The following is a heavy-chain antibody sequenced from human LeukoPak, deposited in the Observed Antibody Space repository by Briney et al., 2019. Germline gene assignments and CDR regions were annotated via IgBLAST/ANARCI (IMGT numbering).Heavy chain of an antibody. D-gene: IGHD3-22*01. Sequence: GGSLRLSCAASGFTFSSYSMNWVRQAPGKGLEWVSSISSSSSYIYYADSVKGRFTISRDNAKNSLYLQMNSLRAVDTAVYYCARDSRASSGDSSGYPLHYFDYWGQGTLVTVSS. J-gene: IGHJ4*02. CDR3: ARDSRASSGDSSGYPLHYFDY. CDR1: GFTFSSYS. V-gene: IGHV3-21*01. CDR2: ISSSSSYI.